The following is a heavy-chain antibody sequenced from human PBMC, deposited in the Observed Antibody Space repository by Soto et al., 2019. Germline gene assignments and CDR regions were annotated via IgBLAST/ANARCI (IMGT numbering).Heavy chain of an antibody. J-gene: IGHJ4*02. D-gene: IGHD6-19*01. CDR3: ARGGSKPRYSSGWYVLY. V-gene: IGHV3-66*01. CDR2: IYSGGST. Sequence: EVQLVESGGGLVQPGGSLRLSCAASGFTVSSNYMSWVRQAPGKGLEWVSVIYSGGSTYYADSVKGRFTISRDNSKNTLYLQMNSLRAEDTAVYYCARGGSKPRYSSGWYVLYWGQGTLVTVSS. CDR1: GFTVSSNY.